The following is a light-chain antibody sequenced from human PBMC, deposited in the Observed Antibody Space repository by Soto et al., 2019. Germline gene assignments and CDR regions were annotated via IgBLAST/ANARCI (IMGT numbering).Light chain of an antibody. Sequence: DIPMTQSPSSLSASVGDRVTITCRASQSISSYLNWYQQKPGKAPKLLIYAASSLQSGVPSRFSGSGSGTEFILTINGLQPDDFATYFCQQFKSGTWTFGQGTKVEVK. CDR2: AAS. CDR3: QQFKSGTWT. CDR1: QSISSY. V-gene: IGKV1-39*01. J-gene: IGKJ1*01.